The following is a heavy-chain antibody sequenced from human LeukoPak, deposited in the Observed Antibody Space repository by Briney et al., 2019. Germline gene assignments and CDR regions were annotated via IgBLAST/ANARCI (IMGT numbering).Heavy chain of an antibody. CDR3: ARDRKLWFGESMAFDY. Sequence: PGGSLRLSCAASGFTFSSYSMNWVRQAPGKGLEWVSYISSSGSTIYYADSVKGRFTISRDNAKNSLYLQMNSLRAEDTAVYYCARDRKLWFGESMAFDYWGQGTLVTVSS. CDR1: GFTFSSYS. V-gene: IGHV3-48*04. J-gene: IGHJ4*02. D-gene: IGHD3-10*01. CDR2: ISSSGSTI.